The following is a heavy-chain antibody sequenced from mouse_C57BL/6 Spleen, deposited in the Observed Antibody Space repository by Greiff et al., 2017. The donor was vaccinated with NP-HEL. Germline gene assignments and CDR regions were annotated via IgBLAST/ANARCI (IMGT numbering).Heavy chain of an antibody. CDR2: ILPGRGST. CDR1: GYTFTGYW. D-gene: IGHD3-3*01. J-gene: IGHJ1*03. CDR3: ASRDPYWYFDV. V-gene: IGHV1-9*01. Sequence: QVQLQQSGAELMKPGASVKLSCKATGYTFTGYWIEWVKQRPGHGLEWIGEILPGRGSTNYNEKFKGKATFTADTSSNTAYMQLSSLTTEDSAIYYCASRDPYWYFDVWGTGTTVTVSS.